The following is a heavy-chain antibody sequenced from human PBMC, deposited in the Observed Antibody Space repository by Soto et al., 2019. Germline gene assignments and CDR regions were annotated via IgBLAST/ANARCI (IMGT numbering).Heavy chain of an antibody. CDR3: ASKPPGYYDFWRFDY. V-gene: IGHV1-18*01. D-gene: IGHD3-3*01. CDR2: ISAYNGNT. Sequence: ASVKVSCKASGYTFTSYGISWVRQAPGQGLEWMGWISAYNGNTNYAQKLQGRVTMTTDTSTSTAYMELRSLRSDDTAVYYCASKPPGYYDFWRFDYWGQGTLVTVSS. CDR1: GYTFTSYG. J-gene: IGHJ4*02.